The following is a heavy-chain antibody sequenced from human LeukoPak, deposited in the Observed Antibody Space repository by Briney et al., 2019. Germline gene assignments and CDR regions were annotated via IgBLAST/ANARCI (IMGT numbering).Heavy chain of an antibody. Sequence: GGSLRLSCAASGFIFSNNGMHWVRQAPGKGLEWVAFIRYDGSNKYYADSVKGRFTISRDNSKNTLYLQMNSLRAEDSAVYYCAKGPRSSYYDSSGYCEYWGQGTLVTVSS. CDR1: GFIFSNNG. V-gene: IGHV3-30*02. D-gene: IGHD3-22*01. J-gene: IGHJ4*02. CDR3: AKGPRSSYYDSSGYCEY. CDR2: IRYDGSNK.